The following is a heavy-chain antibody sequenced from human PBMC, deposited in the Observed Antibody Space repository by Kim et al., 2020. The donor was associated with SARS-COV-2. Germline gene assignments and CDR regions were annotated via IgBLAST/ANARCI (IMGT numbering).Heavy chain of an antibody. Sequence: SETLSLTCAVYGGSFSGYYWSWIRQPPGKGLEWIGEINHSGSTNYNPSLKSRVTISVDTSKNQFSLKLSSVTAADTAVYYCARGLRVHYDILTGRGPRFDPWGQGTLVTVSS. CDR3: ARGLRVHYDILTGRGPRFDP. V-gene: IGHV4-34*01. J-gene: IGHJ5*02. CDR2: INHSGST. D-gene: IGHD3-9*01. CDR1: GGSFSGYY.